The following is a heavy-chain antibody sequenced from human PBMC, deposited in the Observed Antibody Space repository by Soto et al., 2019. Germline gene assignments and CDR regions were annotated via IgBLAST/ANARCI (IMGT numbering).Heavy chain of an antibody. D-gene: IGHD1-1*01. CDR1: GYTLTSDG. V-gene: IGHV1-18*01. Sequence: VSVTVSCKASGYTLTSDGVIWVRQAPGQGLEWMGWISAYNGNTNYAQKLQGRVTMTTDTSTSTAYMELRSLRSDDTAVYYCARDERSDAFDIWGQGTMVTVSS. J-gene: IGHJ3*02. CDR2: ISAYNGNT. CDR3: ARDERSDAFDI.